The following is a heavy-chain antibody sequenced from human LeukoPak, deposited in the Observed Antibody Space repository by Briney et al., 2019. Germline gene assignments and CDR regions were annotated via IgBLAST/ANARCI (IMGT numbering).Heavy chain of an antibody. Sequence: SVKVSCKASGDTFSIYAVTWVRQAPGQGIEWMGGTIPIFGTPKYAQQFQGRVTINADESTNTAYMELSSLRSEDTAVYYCARVIGGGSTNYYFYYMDVWGKGTTVTVSS. J-gene: IGHJ6*03. CDR1: GDTFSIYA. V-gene: IGHV1-69*13. CDR2: TIPIFGTP. CDR3: ARVIGGGSTNYYFYYMDV. D-gene: IGHD2-15*01.